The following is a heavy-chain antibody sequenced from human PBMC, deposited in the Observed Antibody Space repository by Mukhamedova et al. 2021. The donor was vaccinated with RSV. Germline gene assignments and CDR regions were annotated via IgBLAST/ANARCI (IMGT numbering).Heavy chain of an antibody. V-gene: IGHV4-30-2*04. CDR3: AREGGNWNDASPPPRRPHWFDP. CDR2: ST. D-gene: IGHD1-1*01. Sequence: STYYNPSLKSRVTISVDTSKNQFSLKLSSVTAADTAVYYCAREGGNWNDASPPPRRPHWFDPWGQGTLVTV. J-gene: IGHJ5*02.